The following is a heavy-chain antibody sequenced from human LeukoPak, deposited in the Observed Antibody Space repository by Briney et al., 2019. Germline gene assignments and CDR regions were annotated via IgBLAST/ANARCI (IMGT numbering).Heavy chain of an antibody. CDR2: IRYDGSNT. J-gene: IGHJ4*02. D-gene: IGHD4-23*01. Sequence: GGSLRLSCAASGFTFSSYGMHWVRQAPGKGLEWVAFIRYDGSNTFYTDSVKGRFTISRDNSKNTLYLQMNSLRPEDTAVYYRAKSQYQLRWGDYFDYWGQGTLVTVSS. V-gene: IGHV3-30*02. CDR1: GFTFSSYG. CDR3: AKSQYQLRWGDYFDY.